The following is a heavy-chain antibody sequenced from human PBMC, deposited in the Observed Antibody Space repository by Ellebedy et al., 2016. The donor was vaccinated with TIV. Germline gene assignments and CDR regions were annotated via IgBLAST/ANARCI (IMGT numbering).Heavy chain of an antibody. CDR3: AKGAVAGDGDY. D-gene: IGHD6-19*01. Sequence: GESLKISCAASGFTFSSYGMHWVRQAPGKGLEWVAVISYEGSNKYYADSVKGRFTISRDNSKNTLYLQMNSLRAEDTAVYYCAKGAVAGDGDYWGQGTLVTVSS. J-gene: IGHJ4*02. CDR2: ISYEGSNK. CDR1: GFTFSSYG. V-gene: IGHV3-30*18.